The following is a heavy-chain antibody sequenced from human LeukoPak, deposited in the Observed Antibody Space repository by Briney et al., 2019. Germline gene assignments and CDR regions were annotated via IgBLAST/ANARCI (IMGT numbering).Heavy chain of an antibody. V-gene: IGHV1-8*02. CDR3: ARVYNYDYVWGSYAWFDP. Sequence: ASVKVSCKASGYTFTSYYMQWVRQAPGQGLEWMGIMNPNSGNTGYAQKFQGRVTMTRNTSISTAYMELSSLRSEDTAVYYCARVYNYDYVWGSYAWFDPWGQGTLVTVSS. J-gene: IGHJ5*02. CDR1: GYTFTSYY. D-gene: IGHD3-16*01. CDR2: MNPNSGNT.